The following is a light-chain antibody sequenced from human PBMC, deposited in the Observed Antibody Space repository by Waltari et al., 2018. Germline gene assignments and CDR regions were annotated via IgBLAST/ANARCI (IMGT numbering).Light chain of an antibody. CDR2: KIS. J-gene: IGKJ1*01. Sequence: EIVMTQPPLPSPVPLGQAASIAARSSQSLVHRDGNTYLNWLQQRPGQPPRLLIYKISKRFSGVPDRFSGSGAGTDFTPKISRVEAEDVGIYYCMQATQFPRTFGQGTKVEIK. CDR3: MQATQFPRT. CDR1: QSLVHRDGNTY. V-gene: IGKV2-24*01.